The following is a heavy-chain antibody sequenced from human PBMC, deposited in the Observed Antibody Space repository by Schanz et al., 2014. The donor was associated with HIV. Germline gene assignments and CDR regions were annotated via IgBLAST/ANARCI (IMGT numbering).Heavy chain of an antibody. CDR1: GFTFSHTW. CDR2: IDSDGESK. V-gene: IGHV3-11*01. Sequence: VQLVESGGGLVKPGGSLRVSCAASGFTFSHTWMSWVRQAPGKGLEWVSSIDSDGESKFYTDSVEGRFTVSRDNAKNSLFLQMNSLRVEDTAVYYCARDQGYCAGSTCYSWYYFDSWGQGTPVTVSS. D-gene: IGHD2-21*02. CDR3: ARDQGYCAGSTCYSWYYFDS. J-gene: IGHJ4*02.